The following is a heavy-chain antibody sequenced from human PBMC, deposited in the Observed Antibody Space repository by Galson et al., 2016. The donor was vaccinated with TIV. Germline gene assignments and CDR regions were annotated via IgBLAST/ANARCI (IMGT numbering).Heavy chain of an antibody. V-gene: IGHV4-34*01. Sequence: ETLSLTCAVYGGSLSNYYWNWIRQFPGKGLEWIGEINDSGATKYNPSLKSRVSMSVDTSKNQFSLRLTSVNAADTAVYYCARGRYLRTPYYGSGRDFDYWAQGTLVTVSS. D-gene: IGHD3-10*01. CDR3: ARGRYLRTPYYGSGRDFDY. CDR1: GGSLSNYY. CDR2: INDSGAT. J-gene: IGHJ4*02.